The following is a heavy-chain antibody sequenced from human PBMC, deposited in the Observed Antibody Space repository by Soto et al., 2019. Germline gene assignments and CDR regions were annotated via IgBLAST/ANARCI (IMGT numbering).Heavy chain of an antibody. CDR3: AREYSATAIPLMAAGFFDP. V-gene: IGHV1-2*04. J-gene: IGHJ5*02. D-gene: IGHD2-2*02. CDR2: INPNSGGT. Sequence: ASVKVSCKASGYTFTGYYMDWVRQAPGQGLEWMGWINPNSGGTNYAQKFQGWVTMSRDTSISTAYMELSRLRSDDTAVYYCAREYSATAIPLMAAGFFDPWGQGTLVTVSS. CDR1: GYTFTGYY.